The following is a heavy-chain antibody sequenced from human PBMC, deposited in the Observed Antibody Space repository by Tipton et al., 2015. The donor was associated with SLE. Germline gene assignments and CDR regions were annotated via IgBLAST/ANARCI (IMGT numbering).Heavy chain of an antibody. D-gene: IGHD3-22*01. V-gene: IGHV4-39*01. CDR3: ARAYYYDSSGYYDAFDM. CDR1: GGSISSSSYY. Sequence: LRLSCTVSGGSISSSSYYWGWIRQPPGKGLEWIGSIYYSGSTYYNPSLKSRVTISVDTSKNQFSLKLSSVTAADTAVYYCARAYYYDSSGYYDAFDMWGQGTMVTVSS. CDR2: IYYSGST. J-gene: IGHJ3*02.